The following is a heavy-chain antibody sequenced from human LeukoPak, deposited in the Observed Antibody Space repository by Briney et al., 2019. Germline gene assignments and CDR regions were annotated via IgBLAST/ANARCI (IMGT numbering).Heavy chain of an antibody. CDR1: GFTFSDYY. CDR3: ATGPEPAAMVFDF. D-gene: IGHD2-2*01. V-gene: IGHV3-15*01. CDR2: LKSQTDGGTT. J-gene: IGHJ4*02. Sequence: GGSLRLSCAASGFTFSDYYMSWIRQAPGKGLEWVGRLKSQTDGGTTDYAAPVGGRFTISRDDSKNTLYLQMDSLKTDDTAVYYCATGPEPAAMVFDFWGQGTLVTVSS.